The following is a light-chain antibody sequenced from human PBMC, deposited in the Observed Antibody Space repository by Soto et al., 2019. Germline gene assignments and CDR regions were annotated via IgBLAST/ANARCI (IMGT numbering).Light chain of an antibody. CDR2: EVT. V-gene: IGLV2-23*02. Sequence: QSVLTQPASVSGSPGQSITISCTGTSRDIVTSNLVSWYQQYPGKAPKLMIYEVTKRPSGISYRFSGSKSGNTASLTISGLQPEDEADYYCYSSTGISTSLFVFGTGTKVTVL. CDR3: YSSTGISTSLFV. CDR1: SRDIVTSNL. J-gene: IGLJ1*01.